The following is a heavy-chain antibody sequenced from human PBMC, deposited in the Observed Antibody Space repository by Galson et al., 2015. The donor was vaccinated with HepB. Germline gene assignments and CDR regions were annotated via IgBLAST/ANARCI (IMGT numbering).Heavy chain of an antibody. Sequence: SVKVSCKVSGYTLTELSMHWVRQAPGKGLEWMGGFDPEDGETIYAQKFQGRVTMTEDTSTDTAYMELSSPRSEDTAVYYCATKEPVVPAAIAPHYYYYYMDVWGKGTTVTVSS. CDR3: ATKEPVVPAAIAPHYYYYYMDV. CDR2: FDPEDGET. CDR1: GYTLTELS. J-gene: IGHJ6*03. V-gene: IGHV1-24*01. D-gene: IGHD2-2*01.